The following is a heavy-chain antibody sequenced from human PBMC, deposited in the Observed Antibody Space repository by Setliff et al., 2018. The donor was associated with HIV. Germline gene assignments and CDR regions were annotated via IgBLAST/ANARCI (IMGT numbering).Heavy chain of an antibody. D-gene: IGHD3-10*01. J-gene: IGHJ4*02. V-gene: IGHV1-3*01. CDR1: GYTFTTYA. CDR2: INGGNGNT. Sequence: ASVKVSCKASGYTFTTYAMHWVRQAPGQRLEWMGWINGGNGNTEYSQKFQGRVTITADESTNTAYMEMSSLRSEDTAVYYCANLVIIKSYFDYWGQGTLVTVSS. CDR3: ANLVIIKSYFDY.